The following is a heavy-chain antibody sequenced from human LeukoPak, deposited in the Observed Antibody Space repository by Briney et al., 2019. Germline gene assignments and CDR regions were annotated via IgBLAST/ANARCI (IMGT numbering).Heavy chain of an antibody. Sequence: GGSLRLSCAASGFTFSSYAMSWVRQAPGKGLEWVSAISGSGGSTYYADSVKGRFTISRDSAKNTVYLHMNSLRVEDTAAYYCTSFFETNWGQGTLVTVSS. D-gene: IGHD2-2*01. J-gene: IGHJ4*02. CDR1: GFTFSSYA. CDR3: TSFFETN. CDR2: ISGSGGST. V-gene: IGHV3-23*01.